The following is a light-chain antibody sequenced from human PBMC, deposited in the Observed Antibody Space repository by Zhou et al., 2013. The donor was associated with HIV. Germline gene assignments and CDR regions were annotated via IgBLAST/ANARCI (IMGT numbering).Light chain of an antibody. V-gene: IGKV1-39*01. CDR2: AGS. CDR3: QQYHSYSIT. J-gene: IGKJ5*01. CDR1: QSINTY. Sequence: DIQMTQSPTSLSASVGDRVTITCRASQSINTYLNWYHQKEGKAPSLLIYAGSSPQSGVPSRFRGGGSGTQFTLTITSLQPDDFATYYCQQYHSYSITFGQGTRLEIK.